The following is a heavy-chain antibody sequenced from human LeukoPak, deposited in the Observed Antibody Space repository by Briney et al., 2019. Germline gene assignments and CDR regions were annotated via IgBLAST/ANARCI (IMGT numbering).Heavy chain of an antibody. Sequence: SSETLSLTCTVSGYSISSGYYWGWIRQPPGKGLEWIGSIYHSGSTYYNPSLKSRVTISVDTSKNQFSLKLSSVTAADTAVYYCASYDYGPHHDAFDIWGQGTMVTVSS. CDR2: IYHSGST. J-gene: IGHJ3*02. D-gene: IGHD4-17*01. CDR3: ASYDYGPHHDAFDI. CDR1: GYSISSGYY. V-gene: IGHV4-38-2*02.